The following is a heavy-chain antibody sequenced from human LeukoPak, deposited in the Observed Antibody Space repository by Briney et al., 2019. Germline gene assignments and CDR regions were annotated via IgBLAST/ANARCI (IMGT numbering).Heavy chain of an antibody. D-gene: IGHD3-10*01. CDR3: ARDLGGSWGEPPFDY. CDR1: GYTFTSYG. J-gene: IGHJ4*02. V-gene: IGHV1-18*01. CDR2: ISAYNGNT. Sequence: ASVKVSCKASGYTFTSYGISWVRQAPGQGLEWMGWISAYNGNTNYAQKLQGRVTMTADTSTSTAYMELRSLRSDDTAVYYCARDLGGSWGEPPFDYWGQGTLVTVSS.